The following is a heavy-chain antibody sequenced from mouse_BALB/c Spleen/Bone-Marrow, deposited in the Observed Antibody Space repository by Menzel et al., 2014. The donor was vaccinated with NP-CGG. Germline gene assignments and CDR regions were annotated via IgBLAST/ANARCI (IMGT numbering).Heavy chain of an antibody. CDR3: ARWGGENYVNYCAMDY. CDR1: GYAFSSYW. CDR2: IYPGDGDT. Sequence: QVQLKESGAELVGPGSSVKISCKASGYAFSSYWVNWVKQRPGQGLEWIGQIYPGDGDTNYNGKFRGKATLTADKSSSTAYMQLSSLTFEDSAVYFCARWGGENYVNYCAMDYWGQGTSVTVSS. J-gene: IGHJ4*01. V-gene: IGHV1-80*01. D-gene: IGHD1-1*01.